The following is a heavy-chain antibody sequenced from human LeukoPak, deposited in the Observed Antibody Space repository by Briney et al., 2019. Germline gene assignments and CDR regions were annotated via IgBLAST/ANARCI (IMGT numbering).Heavy chain of an antibody. CDR2: IYYSGST. Sequence: SETLSLTCTVSGGSISSSSYYWGWIRQPPGKGLEWIGSIYYSGSTNYNPSLKSRVTISVDMSKNQFSLKLSSVTAADTAVYYCARQGTWYQYFDYWGQGTLVTVSS. CDR3: ARQGTWYQYFDY. CDR1: GGSISSSSYY. J-gene: IGHJ4*02. D-gene: IGHD6-13*01. V-gene: IGHV4-39*01.